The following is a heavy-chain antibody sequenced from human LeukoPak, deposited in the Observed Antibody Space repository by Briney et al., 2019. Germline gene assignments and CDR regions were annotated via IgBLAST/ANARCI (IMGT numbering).Heavy chain of an antibody. D-gene: IGHD2-21*02. J-gene: IGHJ4*02. CDR3: ARGGLVTPFDY. CDR1: GYTFTTYG. CDR2: ISPYNR. Sequence: GASVKVSCKASGYTFTTYGINWVRQAPGQGLEWMGWISPYNRNYAEKLQGRATMTTDTTTNTAYMELRSLRSDDTAVYYCARGGLVTPFDYWGQGILVTVSS. V-gene: IGHV1-18*01.